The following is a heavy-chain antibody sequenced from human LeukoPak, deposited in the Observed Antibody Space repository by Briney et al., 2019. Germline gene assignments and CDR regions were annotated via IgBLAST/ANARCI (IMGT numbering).Heavy chain of an antibody. CDR2: IYYSGST. CDR3: ARPRRGGWNDAFDI. CDR1: GGSISSYY. Sequence: SETLSLTCTVSGGSISSYYWSWIRQPPGKGLEWIGYIYYSGSTNYNPSLKSRVTISVDTSKNQFSLKLSSVTAADTAVYHCARPRRGGWNDAFDIWGQGTMVTVSS. V-gene: IGHV4-59*01. J-gene: IGHJ3*02. D-gene: IGHD6-19*01.